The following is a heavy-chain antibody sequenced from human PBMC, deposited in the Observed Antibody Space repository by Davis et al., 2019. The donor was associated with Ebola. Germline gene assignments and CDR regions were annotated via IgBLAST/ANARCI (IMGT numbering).Heavy chain of an antibody. D-gene: IGHD3-10*01. CDR1: GGSLSGYY. J-gene: IGHJ6*02. V-gene: IGHV4-34*01. CDR3: ATDATPRGLSGMDV. CDR2: INHSGST. Sequence: PSETLSLTCAVYGGSLSGYYWNWIRQPPGKGLEWIGEINHSGSTNYNPSLKSRVTISEDTSKNQFSLELRSVTAADTALYYCATDATPRGLSGMDVWGQGTTVTVSS.